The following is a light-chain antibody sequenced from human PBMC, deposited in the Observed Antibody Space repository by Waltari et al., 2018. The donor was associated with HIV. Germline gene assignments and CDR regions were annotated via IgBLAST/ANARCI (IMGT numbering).Light chain of an antibody. Sequence: QSVLTQPPSASGTPGQRVTISCSGSTSNIGSNYVYWYQHLQGTAPKLLIYRNNRRPSGFPDQLSGAKSGSSAALAISSLRSKDEADDYCATRDDSRVVFGGGTKLTVL. V-gene: IGLV1-47*01. CDR3: ATRDDSRVV. CDR2: RNN. J-gene: IGLJ2*01. CDR1: TSNIGSNY.